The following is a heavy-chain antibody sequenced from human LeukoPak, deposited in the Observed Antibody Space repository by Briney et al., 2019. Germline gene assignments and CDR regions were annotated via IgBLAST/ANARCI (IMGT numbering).Heavy chain of an antibody. CDR1: GYTFTSYD. V-gene: IGHV1-8*01. J-gene: IGHJ4*02. CDR2: MNPNSGNT. Sequence: ASVKVACKTSGYTFTSYDMNGVRQTTGQGLAWMGWMNPNSGNTGYAQKFQGRVTMTRNTSISTAYMELSSLRSEDTAVYYCATLVSSGYYQDVDYLGQGTLVTVSS. D-gene: IGHD3-22*01. CDR3: ATLVSSGYYQDVDY.